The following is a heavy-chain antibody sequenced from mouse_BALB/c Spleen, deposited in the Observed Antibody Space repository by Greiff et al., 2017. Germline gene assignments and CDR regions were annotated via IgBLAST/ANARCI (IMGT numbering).Heavy chain of an antibody. Sequence: EVMLVESGGGLVKPGGSLKLSCAASGFTFSDYYMYWVRQTPEKRLEWVATISDGGSYTYYPDSVKGRFTISRDNAKNNLYLQMSSLKSEDTAMYYCARGGNYDEAFAYWGQGTLVTVSA. CDR3: ARGGNYDEAFAY. J-gene: IGHJ3*01. CDR1: GFTFSDYY. CDR2: ISDGGSYT. V-gene: IGHV5-4*02. D-gene: IGHD2-4*01.